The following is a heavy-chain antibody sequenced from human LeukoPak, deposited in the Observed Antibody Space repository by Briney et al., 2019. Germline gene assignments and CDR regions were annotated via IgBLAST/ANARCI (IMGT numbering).Heavy chain of an antibody. CDR3: AKMVREFYTISYYFDY. CDR1: GFTFSGYA. V-gene: IGHV3-23*01. D-gene: IGHD2-8*01. CDR2: ISGSGAGT. J-gene: IGHJ4*02. Sequence: PGGSLRLSCAASGFTFSGYAMNWIRQAPEKGLEWVSGISGSGAGTYYADSVKGRFTISRDNSKNTLYLQMNSLRADDMAVYYCAKMVREFYTISYYFDYWGQGTLVTVSS.